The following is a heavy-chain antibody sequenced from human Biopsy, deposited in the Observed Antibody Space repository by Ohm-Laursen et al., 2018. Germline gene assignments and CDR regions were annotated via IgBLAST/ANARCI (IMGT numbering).Heavy chain of an antibody. CDR1: GGSISSYY. CDR2: IYYSGST. CDR3: ARATNSTGWPYYFYGMDV. J-gene: IGHJ6*02. V-gene: IGHV4-59*01. Sequence: TLSLTCTVSGGSISSYYWNWIRQPPGKGLEWIGYIYYSGSTNYNPSLKSRVTISVDTSKNQFSLRLNSVTAADTAVYYCARATNSTGWPYYFYGMDVWGQGTTVTVSS. D-gene: IGHD2/OR15-2a*01.